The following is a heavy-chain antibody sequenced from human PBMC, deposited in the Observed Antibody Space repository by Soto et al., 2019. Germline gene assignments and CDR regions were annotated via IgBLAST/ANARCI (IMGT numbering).Heavy chain of an antibody. CDR2: INSNSGGT. V-gene: IGHV1-2*04. CDR1: GYTFAGDY. D-gene: IGHD3-10*01. CDR3: ARAFAMVRGVIVRDYYYGMDV. Sequence: AGVKVSCKASGYTFAGDYMDWVRQAPGQGREWRGWINSNSGGTNYAQKFQGWVTMTRDTSISTAYMELSRLRPDDTAVYYCARAFAMVRGVIVRDYYYGMDVWGQGTTVTV. J-gene: IGHJ6*02.